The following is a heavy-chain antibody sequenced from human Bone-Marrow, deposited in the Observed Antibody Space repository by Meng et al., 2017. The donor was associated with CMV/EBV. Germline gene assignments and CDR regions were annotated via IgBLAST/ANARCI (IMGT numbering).Heavy chain of an antibody. CDR1: GGTFSSYA. CDR3: ARVLPTDCSSTSCYLGWFDP. D-gene: IGHD2-2*01. V-gene: IGHV1-69*05. CDR2: IIPIFGTA. J-gene: IGHJ5*02. Sequence: SVKVSCKASGGTFSSYAISWVRPAPGQGLEWMGGIIPIFGTANYAQKFQGRVTLTTDDSTSTAYMELSRLRSEDTAVYYCARVLPTDCSSTSCYLGWFDPWGHGNLVTLSS.